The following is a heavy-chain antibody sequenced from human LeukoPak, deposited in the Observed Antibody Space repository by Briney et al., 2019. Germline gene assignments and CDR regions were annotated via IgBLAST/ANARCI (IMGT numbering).Heavy chain of an antibody. D-gene: IGHD1-26*01. J-gene: IGHJ4*02. V-gene: IGHV3-21*01. CDR2: ISSSSSYI. Sequence: GGSLRLSCAASGFTFSSYAMSWVRQAPGKGLEWVSSISSSSSYIYYADSVKGRFTISRDNAKNSLYLQMNSLRAEDTAVYYCARVNMGAVLDYWGQGTLVTVSS. CDR3: ARVNMGAVLDY. CDR1: GFTFSSYA.